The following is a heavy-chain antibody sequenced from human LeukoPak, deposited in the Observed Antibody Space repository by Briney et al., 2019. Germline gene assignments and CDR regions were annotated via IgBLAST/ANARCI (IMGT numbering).Heavy chain of an antibody. CDR2: IYYSGST. V-gene: IGHV4-31*03. CDR3: ARGGVAARLMYGFQNWFDP. CDR1: GDSVSSGGYY. Sequence: SQTLSPTCTVSGDSVSSGGYYWSWIRQHPGKGLEWIGNIYYSGSTYYNPTLRSRLTISVDTSKNQFSLKLSSVTAADMAVYYCARGGVAARLMYGFQNWFDPWGQGTLVTVSS. J-gene: IGHJ5*02. D-gene: IGHD6-6*01.